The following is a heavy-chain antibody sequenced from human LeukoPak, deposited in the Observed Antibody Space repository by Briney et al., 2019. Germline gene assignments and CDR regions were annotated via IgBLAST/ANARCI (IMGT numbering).Heavy chain of an antibody. CDR1: GFTFSESW. D-gene: IGHD3-22*01. V-gene: IGHV3-21*01. J-gene: IGHJ4*02. CDR2: ISSSSSYI. Sequence: GSLRLSCVVSGFTFSESWMNWVRQAPGKGLEWVSSISSSSSYIYYADSVKGRFTISRDNAKNSLYLQMNRLRAEDTAVYYCARVTYYDSSGYSHWGQGTLVTVSS. CDR3: ARVTYYDSSGYSH.